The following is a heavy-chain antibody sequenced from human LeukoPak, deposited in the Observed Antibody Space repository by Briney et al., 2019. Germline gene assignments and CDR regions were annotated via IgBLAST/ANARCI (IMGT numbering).Heavy chain of an antibody. Sequence: GGSLRLSFAASGFILSSYGMHWVRKAPGKGLEWVAVIWYDGSNKYYADSVKGRFTISRDNSKNTLYLQMNSLRAEDTAVYYCARTSGPYENDPTHDAFDIWGQGTMVTVSS. CDR2: IWYDGSNK. J-gene: IGHJ3*02. D-gene: IGHD1-1*01. CDR1: GFILSSYG. CDR3: ARTSGPYENDPTHDAFDI. V-gene: IGHV3-33*01.